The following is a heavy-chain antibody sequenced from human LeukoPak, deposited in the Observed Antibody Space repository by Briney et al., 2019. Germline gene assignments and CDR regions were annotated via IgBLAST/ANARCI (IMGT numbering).Heavy chain of an antibody. J-gene: IGHJ4*02. CDR2: IKQDGSKK. V-gene: IGHV3-7*04. CDR1: GFPFSSYW. D-gene: IGHD5-24*01. Sequence: GGSLRLSCVASGFPFSSYWMTWVRQAPGKGLEWVANIKQDGSKKSYVDSVKGRFTISRDNAKNSLYLQMNSLRAEDTAIYYCTRVGYIDEGIDYWGQGALVTVSS. CDR3: TRVGYIDEGIDY.